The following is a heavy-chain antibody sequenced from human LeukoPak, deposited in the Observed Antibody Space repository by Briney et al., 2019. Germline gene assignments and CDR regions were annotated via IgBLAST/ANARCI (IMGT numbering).Heavy chain of an antibody. CDR3: ARERGDLDY. CDR2: INTNTGNP. D-gene: IGHD3-10*01. J-gene: IGHJ4*02. V-gene: IGHV7-4-1*02. CDR1: GYIFTEHH. Sequence: ASVKVSCKASGYIFTEHHINWVRQAPGQGLEWMGWINTNTGNPTYAQGFTGRFVFSLDTSVSTAYLQISSLKAEDTAVYYCARERGDLDYWGQGTLVTVSS.